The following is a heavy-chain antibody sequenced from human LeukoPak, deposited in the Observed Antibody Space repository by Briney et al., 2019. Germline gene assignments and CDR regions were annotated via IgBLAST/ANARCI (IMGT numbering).Heavy chain of an antibody. V-gene: IGHV4-39*07. D-gene: IGHD5-18*01. CDR1: GGSISSSSYY. CDR3: ARAIGGYSYGDPIRYYGMDV. Sequence: SETLSLTCTVSGGSISSSSYYWGWIRQPPGKGLEWIGSIYYSGSTYYNPSLKSRVTISVDTSKNQFSLKLSSVTAADTAVYYCARAIGGYSYGDPIRYYGMDVWGQGTTVTVSS. CDR2: IYYSGST. J-gene: IGHJ6*02.